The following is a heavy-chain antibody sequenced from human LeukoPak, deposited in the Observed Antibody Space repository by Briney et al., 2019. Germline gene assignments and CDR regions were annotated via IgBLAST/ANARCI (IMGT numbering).Heavy chain of an antibody. CDR1: GFTFSSYW. V-gene: IGHV3-23*01. Sequence: GGSLRLSCAASGFTFSSYWMHWVRQAPGKGLEWVSAISGSGGSTYYADSVKGRFTISRDNSKNTLYLQMNSLRAEDTAVYYCAKWTNRRDYVDYWGQGTLVTVSS. J-gene: IGHJ4*02. CDR2: ISGSGGST. D-gene: IGHD3/OR15-3a*01. CDR3: AKWTNRRDYVDY.